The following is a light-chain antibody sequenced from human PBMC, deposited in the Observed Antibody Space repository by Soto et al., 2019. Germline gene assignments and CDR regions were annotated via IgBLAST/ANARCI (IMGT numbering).Light chain of an antibody. CDR3: QQHYSYLT. V-gene: IGKV1-5*03. CDR1: QSVSSW. CDR2: KAS. J-gene: IGKJ1*01. Sequence: DIQMTQSPSTLSASVGDRVTITCRASQSVSSWLAWYQQKPGKAPKLLIYKASSLESGVPSRFSGSGSGTDFTLTISSLQPDDFAPYYCQQHYSYLTFGQGTNVEIK.